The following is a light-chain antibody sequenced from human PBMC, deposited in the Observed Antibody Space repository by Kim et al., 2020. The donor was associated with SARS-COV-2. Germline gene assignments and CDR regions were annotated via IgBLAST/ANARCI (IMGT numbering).Light chain of an antibody. CDR1: QSLGHSDADTS. J-gene: IGKJ2*01. CDR3: MQYTHWPHT. V-gene: IGKV2-30*02. CDR2: DVS. Sequence: DVVMTQSPLSLPVTLGQPATMSCRSTQSLGHSDADTSLDWFLQRPGQSPKRLIYDVSNRDSGVPDRFSGSGSGTYFTLRISSVEAEDVGIYYCMQYTHWPHTFGQGTKLEI.